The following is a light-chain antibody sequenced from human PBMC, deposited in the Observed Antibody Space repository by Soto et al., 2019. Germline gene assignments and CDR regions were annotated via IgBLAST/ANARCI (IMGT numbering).Light chain of an antibody. CDR3: QQYGSPST. Sequence: EIVLTQSPGTLSLSPGERATLSCRASQSVSSSYLAWYQQKPGQAPRLLIYGASSRATGIPDRFSGSGSGTDFTLTISRLEPEEFAVYYCQQYGSPSTFGQGTQLEIK. J-gene: IGKJ5*01. CDR1: QSVSSSY. CDR2: GAS. V-gene: IGKV3-20*01.